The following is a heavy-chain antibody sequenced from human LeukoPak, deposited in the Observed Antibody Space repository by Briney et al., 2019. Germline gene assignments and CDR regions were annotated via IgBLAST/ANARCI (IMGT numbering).Heavy chain of an antibody. J-gene: IGHJ4*02. D-gene: IGHD4-23*01. CDR3: ARVAAGYSVNYFDY. V-gene: IGHV3-48*02. CDR2: ISTGSSTT. Sequence: GRSLRLSCAASEFAFSTYNMNWVRQAPGKGLEWVSYISTGSSTTYYADSVKGRFTISRDNVENSLYLQMNSLRDEDTAVYYCARVAAGYSVNYFDYWGQGTLVTVSS. CDR1: EFAFSTYN.